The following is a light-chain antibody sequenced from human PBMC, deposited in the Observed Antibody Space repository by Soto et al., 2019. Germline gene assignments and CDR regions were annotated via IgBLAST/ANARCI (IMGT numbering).Light chain of an antibody. V-gene: IGKV1-39*01. CDR1: QSISFY. CDR3: QQSDSTQYT. Sequence: DIQMTQSPSSLSASVVDRVTITCRASQSISFYLHWYQQKPGKAPYLLIYGATSLQSGVPSRFSGSGSGTEFTLTISSLQTEDFATYYFQQSDSTQYTFGQGNKLEIK. CDR2: GAT. J-gene: IGKJ2*01.